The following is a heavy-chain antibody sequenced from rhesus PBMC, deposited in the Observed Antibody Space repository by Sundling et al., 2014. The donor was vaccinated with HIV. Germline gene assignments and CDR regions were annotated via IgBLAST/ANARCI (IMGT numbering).Heavy chain of an antibody. CDR3: ARTAYYSGSYYLEGGRWYFDY. CDR2: ISGRSGNT. D-gene: IGHD3-16*01. Sequence: QVQLQESGPGLLKPSETLSLTCAVSGGSISGAYGWGWIRQPPGKGLEYIGYISGRSGNTYYNPSLKSRVTLSVDTSKNQFSLKLSSVTAADTAVYYCARTAYYSGSYYLEGGRWYFDYWGQGVLVTVSS. V-gene: IGHV4-99*01. CDR1: GGSISGAYG. J-gene: IGHJ4*01.